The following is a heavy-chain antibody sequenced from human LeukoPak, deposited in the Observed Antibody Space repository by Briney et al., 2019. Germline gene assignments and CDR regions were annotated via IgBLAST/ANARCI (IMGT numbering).Heavy chain of an antibody. CDR1: GASFSGYS. J-gene: IGHJ4*02. Sequence: PSETLCLTCAISGASFSGYSWTWIRQPPGKGLEWIGEFSHTGSPIYNPSLKSRVNISIDTSKNQFSLRLTSVTAADTALYFCARAPHTSPTDYYFDFWGPGTLVTVSS. D-gene: IGHD1-14*01. CDR3: ARAPHTSPTDYYFDF. V-gene: IGHV4-34*01. CDR2: FSHTGSP.